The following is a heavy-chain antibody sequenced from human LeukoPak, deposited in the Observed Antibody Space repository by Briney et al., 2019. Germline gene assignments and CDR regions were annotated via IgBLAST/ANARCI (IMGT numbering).Heavy chain of an antibody. V-gene: IGHV3-23*01. D-gene: IGHD3-10*01. Sequence: GGSLRLSCAASGFTFRSYAMSWVRQAPGKGLEWDSAISGSGGSTYYADAVMGRFTISRDNSKNTLYLQMNSLRAEDTAVYYCAKRRDYGSGRGNWFDPWGQGTLVTVSS. CDR2: ISGSGGST. CDR1: GFTFRSYA. J-gene: IGHJ5*02. CDR3: AKRRDYGSGRGNWFDP.